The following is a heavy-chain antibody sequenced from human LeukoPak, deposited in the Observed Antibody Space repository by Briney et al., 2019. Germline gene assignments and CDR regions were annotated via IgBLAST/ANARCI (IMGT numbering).Heavy chain of an antibody. CDR3: AKDSLRERIVGSTTRGVNDY. V-gene: IGHV3-30*18. CDR1: GFTFSSYG. D-gene: IGHD1-26*01. J-gene: IGHJ4*02. CDR2: ISYDGSNK. Sequence: GGSLRLSCAASGFTFSSYGVHWVRQAPGKGLERVAVISYDGSNKYYADSVKGRFTISRDNSKNTLYLQMNSLRGEDTAVYYCAKDSLRERIVGSTTRGVNDYWGQGTLVTVSS.